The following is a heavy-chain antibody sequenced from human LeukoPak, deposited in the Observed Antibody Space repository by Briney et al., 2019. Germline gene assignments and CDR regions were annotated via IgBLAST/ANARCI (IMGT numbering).Heavy chain of an antibody. V-gene: IGHV3-21*01. D-gene: IGHD1-26*01. Sequence: GGSLRLSCAASGFTFSSYSMNWVRQAPGKGLEWVSSISSSSSYIYYADSMKGRFTISRDNAKNSLYLQMNSLRAEDTAVYYCARVIGGATPYYFDYWGQGTLVTVSS. CDR3: ARVIGGATPYYFDY. CDR2: ISSSSSYI. CDR1: GFTFSSYS. J-gene: IGHJ4*02.